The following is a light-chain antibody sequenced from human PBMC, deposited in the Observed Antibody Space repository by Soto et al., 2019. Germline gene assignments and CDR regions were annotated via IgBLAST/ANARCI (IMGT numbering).Light chain of an antibody. Sequence: DIQMTQSPSPLSASVGDRVTITCRASQSISSWLAWYQQKPGKAPKLLIYKASSLESGVPSRFSGSGSGTEFTLTISSLQPDDFATYYCQQYNSYSTCGQGTKVEIK. CDR2: KAS. V-gene: IGKV1-5*03. CDR3: QQYNSYST. CDR1: QSISSW. J-gene: IGKJ1*01.